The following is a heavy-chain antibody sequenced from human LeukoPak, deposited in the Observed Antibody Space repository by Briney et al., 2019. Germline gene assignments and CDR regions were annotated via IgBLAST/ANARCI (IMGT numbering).Heavy chain of an antibody. D-gene: IGHD3-3*01. J-gene: IGHJ5*02. Sequence: SETLSLTCTVSGGSISSYYWSWIRQPPGKGLEWIGYIYYSGSTNYNPSLKSRVTISVDTSKNQFSLKLSSVTAADTAVYYCASVYYDFWSGRNWFDPWGQGTLVTVSS. V-gene: IGHV4-59*01. CDR3: ASVYYDFWSGRNWFDP. CDR1: GGSISSYY. CDR2: IYYSGST.